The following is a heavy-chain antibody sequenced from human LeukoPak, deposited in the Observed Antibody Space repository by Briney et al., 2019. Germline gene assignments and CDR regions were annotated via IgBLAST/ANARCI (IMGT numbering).Heavy chain of an antibody. V-gene: IGHV1-18*01. CDR1: GYTFTSYG. Sequence: ASVKVSCKASGYTFTSYGISWVRQAPGQGLEWMGWISAYNGNTNYAQKLQGRVTMTTDTSTSTAYMELRSLRSDDTAGYYCATAGITIFGVALPADVWGKGTTVTVSS. CDR2: ISAYNGNT. D-gene: IGHD3-3*01. CDR3: ATAGITIFGVALPADV. J-gene: IGHJ6*04.